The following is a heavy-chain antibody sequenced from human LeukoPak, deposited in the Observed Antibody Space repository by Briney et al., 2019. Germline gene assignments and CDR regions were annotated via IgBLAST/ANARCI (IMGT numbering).Heavy chain of an antibody. CDR1: GYTFSSYY. Sequence: ASVKVSCTASGYTFSSYYMHWVRQAPGQGLEWMGIIDPSGGSTSYAHNFQDRLAMTRDTSTSTVYMELSSLRSEDTAVYYCAREGSSWPLYFDDWGQGSLVTVSS. V-gene: IGHV1-46*01. J-gene: IGHJ4*02. CDR2: IDPSGGST. D-gene: IGHD6-13*01. CDR3: AREGSSWPLYFDD.